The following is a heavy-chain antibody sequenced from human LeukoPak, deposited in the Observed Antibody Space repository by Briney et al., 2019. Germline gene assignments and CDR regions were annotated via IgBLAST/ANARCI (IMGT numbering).Heavy chain of an antibody. CDR1: GDSISNYS. J-gene: IGHJ3*02. Sequence: PSETLSLTCTVSGDSISNYSWNWIRQPPGMGLEWIGSIYYTGSADYIPSLRSRLTISVDTSKNEFSLKLTSVSAADTAVYYCAAGDGYPYIDAFDIWGQGTMVTVSS. D-gene: IGHD5-24*01. CDR3: AAGDGYPYIDAFDI. CDR2: IYYTGSA. V-gene: IGHV4-59*01.